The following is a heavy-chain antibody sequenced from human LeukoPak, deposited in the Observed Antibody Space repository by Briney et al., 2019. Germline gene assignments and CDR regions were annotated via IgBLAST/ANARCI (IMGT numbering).Heavy chain of an antibody. CDR3: ARDRLTSGSYFFDY. CDR2: ISGRSSTI. CDR1: AFTFSDYS. Sequence: GGSLRLSCAASAFTFSDYSMNWVRQAPGKGLEWISYISGRSSTIYYADSVRGRFTISRDNAKNSMHLQMNSLRAEDTAVYYCARDRLTSGSYFFDYWGQGTLVTVSS. J-gene: IGHJ4*02. D-gene: IGHD1-26*01. V-gene: IGHV3-48*01.